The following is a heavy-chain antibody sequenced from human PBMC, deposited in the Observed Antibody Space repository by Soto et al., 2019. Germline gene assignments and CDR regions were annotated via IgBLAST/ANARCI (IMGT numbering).Heavy chain of an antibody. Sequence: SVKVSCKASGFTFTSSAVQWVRQARGQRLEWIGWIVVGSGNTNYAQKFQERVTITRDMSTSTAYMELSSLRSEDTAVYYCAADVGYSSGWYGNDYWGQGTLVTVSS. CDR2: IVVGSGNT. CDR3: AADVGYSSGWYGNDY. CDR1: GFTFTSSA. V-gene: IGHV1-58*01. J-gene: IGHJ4*02. D-gene: IGHD6-19*01.